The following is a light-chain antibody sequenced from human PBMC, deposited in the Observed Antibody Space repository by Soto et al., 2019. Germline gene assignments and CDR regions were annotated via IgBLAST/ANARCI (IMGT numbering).Light chain of an antibody. Sequence: IQMTQSPSSLSASTGDRVAITCRASQGISSYLAWYQQKPGKAPKLLIYAASTLQSGVPSRFSGSGSGTDFTLTISCLQSEDFATYYCQQYYSYPRTFGQGTKVDIK. CDR1: QGISSY. V-gene: IGKV1-8*01. CDR2: AAS. CDR3: QQYYSYPRT. J-gene: IGKJ1*01.